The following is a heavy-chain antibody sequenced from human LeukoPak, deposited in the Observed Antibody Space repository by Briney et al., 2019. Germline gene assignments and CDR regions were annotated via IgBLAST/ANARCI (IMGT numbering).Heavy chain of an antibody. CDR2: ISSSSSTI. D-gene: IGHD1-26*01. Sequence: PTGESLRLSCAASGFTFSTHSMHWVRQAPGKGLEWISYISSSSSTIYYADSVKGRFTISRDNAKNSLYLQMNSLRAEDTAVYYCAKLPYEYVDYWGQGTLVTVSS. V-gene: IGHV3-48*01. CDR3: AKLPYEYVDY. CDR1: GFTFSTHS. J-gene: IGHJ4*02.